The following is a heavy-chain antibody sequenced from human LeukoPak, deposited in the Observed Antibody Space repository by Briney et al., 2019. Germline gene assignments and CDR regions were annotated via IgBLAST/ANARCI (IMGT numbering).Heavy chain of an antibody. J-gene: IGHJ4*02. D-gene: IGHD1-7*01. CDR3: ARGLGITGAMLRFDY. CDR1: GYSFSCYY. Sequence: PSETLSLTCTATGYSFSCYYWTWIRQPPGKGLEWMGEINHGGSTNYNPSLKGRVTVSVDTSKNQFSLRLTSVTAADTAVYYCARGLGITGAMLRFDYWGQGALVTVSS. CDR2: INHGGST. V-gene: IGHV4-34*01.